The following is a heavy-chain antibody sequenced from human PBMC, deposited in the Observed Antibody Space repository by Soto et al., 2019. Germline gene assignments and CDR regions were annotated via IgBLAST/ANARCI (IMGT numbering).Heavy chain of an antibody. Sequence: QVQLVESGGGVVQPGRSLRLSCAASGFTFSSYAMHWVRRAPGKGLEWMAVMSYDGSNKYYADSVKGRFTISRDNSKNTRYLQMNSRRPEDTALYYCARDGGAYWGQGTLVIVSS. CDR2: MSYDGSNK. CDR3: ARDGGAY. CDR1: GFTFSSYA. J-gene: IGHJ4*02. V-gene: IGHV3-30-3*01. D-gene: IGHD3-16*01.